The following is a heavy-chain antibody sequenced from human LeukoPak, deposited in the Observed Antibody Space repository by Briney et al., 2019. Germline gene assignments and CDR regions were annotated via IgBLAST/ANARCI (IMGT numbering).Heavy chain of an antibody. CDR2: IYSGGST. Sequence: GGSLRLSCAASGFTVSSNYMSWVRQAPGKGLEWVSVIYSGGSTYYADSVKGRFTISRHNSKNTLYLQMNSLRAEDTAVYYCARVMRIAAAGIRGPYGMDVWGQGTTVTVSS. CDR1: GFTVSSNY. J-gene: IGHJ6*02. D-gene: IGHD6-13*01. CDR3: ARVMRIAAAGIRGPYGMDV. V-gene: IGHV3-53*04.